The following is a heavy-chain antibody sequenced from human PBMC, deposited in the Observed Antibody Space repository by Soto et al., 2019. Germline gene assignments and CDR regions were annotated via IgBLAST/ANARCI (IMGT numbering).Heavy chain of an antibody. D-gene: IGHD2-15*01. Sequence: APVKVSCKASGYTFTSYGISWVRQAPGQGLEWMGWISAYNGNTNYAQKLQGRVTMTTDTSTSTAYMELRSLRSDDTAVYYCAREYPGWSTRGYFDYWGQGPLVNVSP. V-gene: IGHV1-18*01. CDR1: GYTFTSYG. J-gene: IGHJ4*02. CDR2: ISAYNGNT. CDR3: AREYPGWSTRGYFDY.